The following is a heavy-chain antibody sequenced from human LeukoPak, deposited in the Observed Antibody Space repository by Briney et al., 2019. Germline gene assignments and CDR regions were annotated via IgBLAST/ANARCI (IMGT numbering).Heavy chain of an antibody. CDR2: INHSGST. J-gene: IGHJ6*03. V-gene: IGHV4-34*01. Sequence: PSETLSLTCAVYGGSFSGYYWSWIRQPPGKGLEWIGEINHSGSTNYNPSLKSRVTISVDTSKNQFSLKLSSVTAADTAVYYCARHLLEVASTPTRGYYYYYYMDVWGKGTTVTISS. CDR3: ARHLLEVASTPTRGYYYYYYMDV. D-gene: IGHD6-19*01. CDR1: GGSFSGYY.